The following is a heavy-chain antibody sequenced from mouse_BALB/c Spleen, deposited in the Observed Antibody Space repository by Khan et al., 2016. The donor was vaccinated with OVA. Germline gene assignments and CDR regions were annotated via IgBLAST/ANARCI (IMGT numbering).Heavy chain of an antibody. D-gene: IGHD2-3*01. CDR3: ALRGDIYDTYYGYAMDY. CDR2: IDPANGNT. Sequence: VQLQQSGAELVKPGASVKLSCTASGFNIKDTHMHWVKQRPEQGLEWIGRIDPANGNTQYDPKFQGKATITADTSSNTAYLQLSSLTSEDTAVYYCALRGDIYDTYYGYAMDYWGQGTSVTVSS. V-gene: IGHV14-3*02. CDR1: GFNIKDTH. J-gene: IGHJ4*01.